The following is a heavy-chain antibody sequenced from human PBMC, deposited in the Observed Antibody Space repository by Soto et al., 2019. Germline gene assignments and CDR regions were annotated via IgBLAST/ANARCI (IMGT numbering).Heavy chain of an antibody. Sequence: SETLSLTCTVSGGSISSYYWSWVRQPPGKGLEWIGYIYYSGSTDYNPSLKSRVTISVDTSKNQFSLKLSSVTAADTAVYYCARHYGRAFDIWGQGTMVTVSS. V-gene: IGHV4-59*08. CDR2: IYYSGST. CDR3: ARHYGRAFDI. CDR1: GGSISSYY. J-gene: IGHJ3*02. D-gene: IGHD4-17*01.